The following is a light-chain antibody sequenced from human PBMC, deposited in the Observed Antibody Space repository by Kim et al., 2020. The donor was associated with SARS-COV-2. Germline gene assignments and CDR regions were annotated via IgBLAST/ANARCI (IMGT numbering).Light chain of an antibody. V-gene: IGKV1-16*02. CDR3: HQYFDYTLT. J-gene: IGKJ4*01. CDR1: QEIRNN. Sequence: ASVGDTVTITCRATQEIRNNLAWSRQRPGKAPETLIFSASRLQSGAPSKFSGSGSGTEFTLTITSLQPEDFATYYCHQYFDYTLTFGGGTKVDIK. CDR2: SAS.